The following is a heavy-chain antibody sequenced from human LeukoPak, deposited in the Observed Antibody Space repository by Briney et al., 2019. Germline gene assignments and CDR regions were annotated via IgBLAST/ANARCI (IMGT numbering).Heavy chain of an antibody. J-gene: IGHJ4*02. D-gene: IGHD3-3*01. V-gene: IGHV4-34*01. Sequence: SETLSLTCAVYGGSFSGYYWSWIRQHPGKGLEWIGEINHSGSTNYNPSLKSRVTISVDTSKNQFSLKLSSVTAADTAVYYCARGDLPFDYWGQGTLVTVSS. CDR1: GGSFSGYY. CDR3: ARGDLPFDY. CDR2: INHSGST.